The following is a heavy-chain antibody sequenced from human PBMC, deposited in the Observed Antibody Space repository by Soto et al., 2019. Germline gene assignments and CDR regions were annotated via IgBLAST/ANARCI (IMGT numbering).Heavy chain of an antibody. CDR2: IYYSGST. CDR3: ARGYCSGGSCGLFDY. D-gene: IGHD2-15*01. J-gene: IGHJ4*02. CDR1: GGSISSYY. V-gene: IGHV4-59*01. Sequence: QVQLQESGPGLVKPSETLSLTCTVSGGSISSYYWSWIRQPPGKGLAWIGYIYYSGSTNYNPSLKSQVTISVDTSKIQFSLKLSSVTAADTAVYYCARGYCSGGSCGLFDYWGQGTLVTVSS.